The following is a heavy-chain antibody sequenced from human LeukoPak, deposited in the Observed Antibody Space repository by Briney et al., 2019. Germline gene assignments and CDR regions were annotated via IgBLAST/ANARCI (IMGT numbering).Heavy chain of an antibody. CDR2: INSDGSST. CDR3: AKVRGSGSYSLYYMDV. J-gene: IGHJ6*03. Sequence: GGSLRLSCATSGFTFSSYWMHWVRQAPGKGLVWVSRINSDGSSTSYADSVKGRFTISRDNAKNTLYLQMNSLRAEDTAVYYCAKVRGSGSYSLYYMDVWAKGTTVTVSS. D-gene: IGHD3-10*01. CDR1: GFTFSSYW. V-gene: IGHV3-74*01.